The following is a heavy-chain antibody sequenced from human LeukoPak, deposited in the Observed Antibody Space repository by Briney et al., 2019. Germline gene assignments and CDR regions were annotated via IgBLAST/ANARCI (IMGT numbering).Heavy chain of an antibody. J-gene: IGHJ5*02. CDR3: ARDSFGYRGPFDP. V-gene: IGHV3-21*01. Sequence: GGSLRLSCAASGFILSDYNMNWVRQAPGKGLEWVSSISSSSSYIYYADSVKGRFTISRDNAKNSLYLQMNSLRAEDTAVYYCARDSFGYRGPFDPWGQGTLVTVSS. D-gene: IGHD5-24*01. CDR2: ISSSSSYI. CDR1: GFILSDYN.